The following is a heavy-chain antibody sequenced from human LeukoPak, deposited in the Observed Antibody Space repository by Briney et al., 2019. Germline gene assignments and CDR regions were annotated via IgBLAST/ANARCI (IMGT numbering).Heavy chain of an antibody. CDR2: INHSGST. V-gene: IGHV4-34*01. CDR1: GGSFSGYY. CDR3: ARVYDFWSGYYSLYPNWFDP. J-gene: IGHJ5*02. D-gene: IGHD3-3*01. Sequence: PPETLSLTCAVYGGSFSGYYWSWIRQPPGKGLEWIGEINHSGSTNYNPSLKSRVTISVDTSKNQFSLKLSSVTAADTAVYYCARVYDFWSGYYSLYPNWFDPWGQGTLVTVSS.